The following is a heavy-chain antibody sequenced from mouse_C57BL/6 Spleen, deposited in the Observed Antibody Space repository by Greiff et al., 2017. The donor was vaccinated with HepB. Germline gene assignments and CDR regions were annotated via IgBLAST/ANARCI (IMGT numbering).Heavy chain of an antibody. V-gene: IGHV1-82*01. D-gene: IGHD2-2*01. Sequence: QVQLQQSGPELVKPGASVKISCKASGYAFSSSWMNWVKQRPGKGLEWIGRIYPGDGDTNYNGKFKGKATLTADKSSSTAYMQLSSLTSEDSAVYFCAREGDYYGYAWFAYWGQGTLITVSA. J-gene: IGHJ3*01. CDR1: GYAFSSSW. CDR2: IYPGDGDT. CDR3: AREGDYYGYAWFAY.